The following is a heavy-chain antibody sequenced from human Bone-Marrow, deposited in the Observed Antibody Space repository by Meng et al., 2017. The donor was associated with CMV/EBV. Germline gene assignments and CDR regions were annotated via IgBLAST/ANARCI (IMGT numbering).Heavy chain of an antibody. J-gene: IGHJ4*02. Sequence: SETRSLTCTVSGGSISSSSYYWGWIRHPPGKGLEWIGSIYYSGSTYYNPSLKSRVTISVDTSKNQFSLKLSSVTAADTAVYYCARLYCISTSGYAATLDYWGQGTLVTVSS. CDR3: ARLYCISTSGYAATLDY. D-gene: IGHD2-2*01. V-gene: IGHV4-39*01. CDR2: IYYSGST. CDR1: GGSISSSSYY.